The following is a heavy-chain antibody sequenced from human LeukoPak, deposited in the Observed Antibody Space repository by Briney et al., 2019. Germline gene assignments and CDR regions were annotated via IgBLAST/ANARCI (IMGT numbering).Heavy chain of an antibody. J-gene: IGHJ4*02. Sequence: GRSLRLSCAASGFTFSSYGMHWVRQAPGKGLEWVADIWYDGSNKYYADSVKGRFTISRDNSRNTLYLQMNSLRAEDTAVYYCARDPAPHDSSGYFDYWGQGTLVTVSS. CDR1: GFTFSSYG. CDR3: ARDPAPHDSSGYFDY. D-gene: IGHD3-22*01. V-gene: IGHV3-33*01. CDR2: IWYDGSNK.